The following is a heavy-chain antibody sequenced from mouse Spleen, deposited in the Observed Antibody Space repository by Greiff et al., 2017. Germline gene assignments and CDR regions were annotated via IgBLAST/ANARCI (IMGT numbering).Heavy chain of an antibody. J-gene: IGHJ3*01. Sequence: QVQLKESGPGLVAPSQSLSITCTVSGFSLTNYAVHWVRQSPGKGLEWLGVIWSDGSTDYNAAFISRLSICKDNSKSQVFFKMNSLQADDTAICYCARERAGEYAGGAWFAFWGQRTLGTVSA. CDR1: GFSLTNYA. CDR2: IWSDGST. CDR3: ARERAGEYAGGAWFAF. D-gene: IGHD3-3*01. V-gene: IGHV2-4-1*01.